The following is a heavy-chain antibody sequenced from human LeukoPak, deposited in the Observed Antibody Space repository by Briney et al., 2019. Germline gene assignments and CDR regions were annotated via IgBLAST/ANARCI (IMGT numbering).Heavy chain of an antibody. CDR3: ACSTVTTSEYFQH. CDR2: IKQDGSEK. J-gene: IGHJ1*01. V-gene: IGHV3-7*01. D-gene: IGHD4-17*01. CDR1: GLTFSSYW. Sequence: GGSLRLSCAASGLTFSSYWMSWVRQAPGKGLEWVANIKQDGSEKYYVDSVKGRFTISRDNAKNSLYLQMNSLRAEDTAVYYCACSTVTTSEYFQHWGQGTLVTVSS.